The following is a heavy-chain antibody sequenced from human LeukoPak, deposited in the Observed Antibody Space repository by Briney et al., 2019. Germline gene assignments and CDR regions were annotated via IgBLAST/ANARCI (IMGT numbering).Heavy chain of an antibody. CDR3: AREEGYNWNYVGWFDP. CDR2: INHSGST. Sequence: KPSETLSLTCAVYGGSFSGYYWSWIRQPPGKGLEWIGEINHSGSTNYNPSLKSRVTISVDTSKNQFSLKLSSVTAADTAVYYCAREEGYNWNYVGWFDPWGQGTLVTVSS. D-gene: IGHD1-7*01. J-gene: IGHJ5*02. CDR1: GGSFSGYY. V-gene: IGHV4-34*01.